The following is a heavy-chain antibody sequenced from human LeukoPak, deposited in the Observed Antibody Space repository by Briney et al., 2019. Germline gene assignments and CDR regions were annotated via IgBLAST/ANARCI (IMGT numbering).Heavy chain of an antibody. CDR2: IYYSGST. CDR3: ASTRDGYNDY. CDR1: GRSISSYY. J-gene: IGHJ4*02. D-gene: IGHD5-24*01. Sequence: SETLSLTCTVSGRSISSYYWSWIRQPPGKGLEWIGYIYYSGSTNYNPSLKSRVTISVDTSKNQFSLKLSSVTAADTAVYYCASTRDGYNDYWGQGTLVTVSS. V-gene: IGHV4-59*01.